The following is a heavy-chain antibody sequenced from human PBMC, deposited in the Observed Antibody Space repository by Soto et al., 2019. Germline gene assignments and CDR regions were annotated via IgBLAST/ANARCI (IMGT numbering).Heavy chain of an antibody. V-gene: IGHV4-4*02. D-gene: IGHD5-18*01. J-gene: IGHJ6*02. Sequence: SETLSLTCAVSGGSISSSNWWSWVRQPPGKGLEWIGEIYHSGSTNYNPSLKSRVTISVDKSKNQFSLKLSSVTAADTAVYYCARGGYSYARAYYGMDVWGQGTTVTLSS. CDR1: GGSISSSNW. CDR3: ARGGYSYARAYYGMDV. CDR2: IYHSGST.